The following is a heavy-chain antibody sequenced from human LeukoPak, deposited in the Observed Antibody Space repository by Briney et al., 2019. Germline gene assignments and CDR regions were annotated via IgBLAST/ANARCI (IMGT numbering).Heavy chain of an antibody. J-gene: IGHJ4*02. V-gene: IGHV3-48*04. CDR1: GFTFSSYG. Sequence: PGGSLRLSCAASGFTFSSYGMNWVRQAPGKGLEWVSYISSSSFTIYYADSVKGRFTISRDNAKNSLYLQMNSLRAEDTAVYYCARETYHYDSTTYFRATDYWGQGTLVTVSS. D-gene: IGHD3-22*01. CDR2: ISSSSFTI. CDR3: ARETYHYDSTTYFRATDY.